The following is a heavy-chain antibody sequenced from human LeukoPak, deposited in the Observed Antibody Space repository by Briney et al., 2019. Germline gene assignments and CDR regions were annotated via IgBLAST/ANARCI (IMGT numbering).Heavy chain of an antibody. D-gene: IGHD3-3*01. J-gene: IGHJ4*02. CDR1: GFTFSNSW. V-gene: IGHV3-74*01. CDR3: ATQAGITIFGRYFDY. CDR2: INTDGSST. Sequence: PGGSLRLSCVASGFTFSNSWMNWVRQAPGKGLLWVSRINTDGSSTTYADSVKGRFTISRDNAKNTLYLQMNSLRAEDTGVYYCATQAGITIFGRYFDYWGQGTLVTVSS.